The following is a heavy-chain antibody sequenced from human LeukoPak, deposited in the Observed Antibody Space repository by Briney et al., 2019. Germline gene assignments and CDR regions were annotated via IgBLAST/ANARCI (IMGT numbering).Heavy chain of an antibody. D-gene: IGHD1-26*01. Sequence: GASVKVSCKASGYTFTNYGITWMRQAPGQGLEWMGWINTYNGNTNYAQKLQGRVTITTDTSTSTAYMEMRSLTSDDTAVCYCARDLVDGVGAPGAYWGQGALVTVSS. J-gene: IGHJ4*02. CDR1: GYTFTNYG. CDR2: INTYNGNT. CDR3: ARDLVDGVGAPGAY. V-gene: IGHV1-18*01.